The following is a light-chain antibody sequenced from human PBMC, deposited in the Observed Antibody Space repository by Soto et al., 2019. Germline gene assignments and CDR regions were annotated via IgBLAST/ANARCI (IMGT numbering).Light chain of an antibody. CDR3: QQYDRFPYT. V-gene: IGKV1-5*03. CDR2: KAS. CDR1: QSINSW. Sequence: DIPMTQFPSTLSASIGDTVIITCRASQSINSWLAWYQQKPGKAPKLLIHKASTLESGVPSRFSGSKSGTEFTLTISSLQPDDFATFYCQQYDRFPYTFGQGTKLEIK. J-gene: IGKJ2*01.